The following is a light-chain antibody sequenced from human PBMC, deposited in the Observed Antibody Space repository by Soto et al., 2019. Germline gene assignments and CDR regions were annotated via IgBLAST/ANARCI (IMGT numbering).Light chain of an antibody. V-gene: IGLV2-14*01. CDR3: SSHTSSSTTL. Sequence: QSVLTQPASVSRSPGQSITISCTGTSSDVGGYNYVSWYQQHPGKAPKLMIYDVSNRPSGVSNRFSGSKSGNTASLTISGLQAEDEADYYCSSHTSSSTTLLGGGPELTVL. CDR1: SSDVGGYNY. J-gene: IGLJ2*01. CDR2: DVS.